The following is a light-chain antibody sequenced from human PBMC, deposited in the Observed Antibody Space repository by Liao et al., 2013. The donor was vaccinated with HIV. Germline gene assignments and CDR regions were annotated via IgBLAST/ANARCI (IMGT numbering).Light chain of an antibody. CDR2: QDS. J-gene: IGLJ2*01. CDR3: QVWDSSSDPVV. V-gene: IGLV3-1*01. Sequence: SYELTQPPSVSVSPGQTASITCSGDKLGHKYACWYQQKPGQSPVLVIYQDSKRPSGIPERFSGSNSGNTATLTISRVEAGDEADYYCQVWDSSSDPVVFGGGTKLTVL. CDR1: KLGHKY.